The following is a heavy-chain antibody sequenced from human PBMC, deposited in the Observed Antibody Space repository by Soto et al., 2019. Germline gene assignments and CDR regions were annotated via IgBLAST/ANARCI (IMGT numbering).Heavy chain of an antibody. CDR3: ARDWSAIFGVVILPDGMDV. D-gene: IGHD3-3*01. J-gene: IGHJ6*02. Sequence: ASVKVSCKASGYTFTSDYMHWVRQAPGQGLEWMGIINPSGGSTSYAQKFQGRVTMTRDTSTSTVYMELSSLRSEDTAVYYCARDWSAIFGVVILPDGMDVWGQGTTVTVSS. V-gene: IGHV1-46*01. CDR2: INPSGGST. CDR1: GYTFTSDY.